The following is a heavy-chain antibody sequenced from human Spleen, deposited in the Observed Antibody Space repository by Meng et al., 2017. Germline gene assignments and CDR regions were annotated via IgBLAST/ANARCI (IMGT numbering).Heavy chain of an antibody. CDR2: INPDTGGT. CDR3: ARGYSYGYYFDY. D-gene: IGHD5-18*01. CDR1: GYTFTGYY. Sequence: ASVKVSCKASGYTFTGYYMQWVRQAPGQGLEWMGWINPDTGGTDCAQKFQGRVTMTRDTSISTVYMEMSSLTPDDTAVYYCARGYSYGYYFDYWGQGTLVTVSS. V-gene: IGHV1-2*02. J-gene: IGHJ4*02.